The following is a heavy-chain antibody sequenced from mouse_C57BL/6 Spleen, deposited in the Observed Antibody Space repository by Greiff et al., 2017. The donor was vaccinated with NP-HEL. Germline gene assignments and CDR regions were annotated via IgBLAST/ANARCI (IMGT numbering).Heavy chain of an antibody. CDR1: GYAFSSYW. D-gene: IGHD1-1*01. J-gene: IGHJ2*01. V-gene: IGHV1-80*01. Sequence: QVQLKQSGAELVKPGASVKISCKASGYAFSSYWMNWVKQRPGKGLEWIGQIYPGDGDTNYNGKFKGKATLTADKSSSTAYMQLSSLTSEDSAVYFCAGCHNYYGGRYYFDYWGQGTTLTVSS. CDR2: IYPGDGDT. CDR3: AGCHNYYGGRYYFDY.